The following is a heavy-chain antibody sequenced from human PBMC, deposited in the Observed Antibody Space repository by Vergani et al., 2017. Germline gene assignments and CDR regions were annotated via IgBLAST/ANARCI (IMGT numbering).Heavy chain of an antibody. CDR3: VSDAINYDVLTGYYIGLDS. J-gene: IGHJ4*02. Sequence: QVQLQESGPGLVQPAETLSLTCVVSNSSINSNYYWGWIRPSPGKRLEWIGSVSHSGSTFSNPSLKSRVTISVDKSKKLISLILNSVTAADTAVYYCVSDAINYDVLTGYYIGLDSWGQGTLVTVSS. CDR2: VSHSGST. V-gene: IGHV4-38-2*01. CDR1: NSSINSNYY. D-gene: IGHD3-9*01.